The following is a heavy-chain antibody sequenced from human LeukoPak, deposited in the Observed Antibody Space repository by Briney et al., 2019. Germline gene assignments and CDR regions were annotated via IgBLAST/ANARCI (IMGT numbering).Heavy chain of an antibody. V-gene: IGHV4-59*12. CDR3: AREREGYFDL. J-gene: IGHJ2*01. Sequence: SETLSLTCTVSGGSISSYYWSWIRQPPGKGLEWIGYFYYSGSTNYNPSLKSRVTISVDTSKNQFSLKLSSVTAADTAVYYCAREREGYFDLWARGTPVTVSS. CDR1: GGSISSYY. CDR2: FYYSGST.